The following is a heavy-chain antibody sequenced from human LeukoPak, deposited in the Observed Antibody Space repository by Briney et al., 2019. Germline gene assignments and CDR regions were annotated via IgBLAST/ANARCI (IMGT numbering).Heavy chain of an antibody. J-gene: IGHJ4*02. CDR1: GFTFDDYA. CDR3: AKGYCSSTSCYIDY. Sequence: GGSRRLSCAASGFTFDDYAMHWVRQAPGKGLEWVSGISWNSGSIGYADSVKGRFTISRDNAKNSLYLQMNSLRAEDMALYYCAKGYCSSTSCYIDYWGQGTLVTVSS. D-gene: IGHD2-2*02. V-gene: IGHV3-9*03. CDR2: ISWNSGSI.